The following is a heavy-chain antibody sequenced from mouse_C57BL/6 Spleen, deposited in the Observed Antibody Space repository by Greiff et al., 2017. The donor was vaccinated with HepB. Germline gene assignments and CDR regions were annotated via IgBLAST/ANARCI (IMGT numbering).Heavy chain of an antibody. Sequence: QVQLQQPGTELVKPGASVKLSCKASGYTFISYWMHCVKQRPGQGLEWIGNINPSNGGTNDNEKFKSKATLTVDKSSSTAYMQLSSLTSEDSAVYYCAKIGGGYYSNYGAYWGQGTLVTVSA. V-gene: IGHV1-53*01. D-gene: IGHD2-5*01. CDR2: INPSNGGT. CDR3: AKIGGGYYSNYGAY. J-gene: IGHJ3*01. CDR1: GYTFISYW.